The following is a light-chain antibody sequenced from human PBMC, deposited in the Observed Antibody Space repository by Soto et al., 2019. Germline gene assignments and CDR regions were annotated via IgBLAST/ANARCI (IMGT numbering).Light chain of an antibody. CDR2: GAS. CDR1: QSVSSF. J-gene: IGKJ2*01. CDR3: LQDYNYPFT. V-gene: IGKV3-11*01. Sequence: ETVLTQSPATLSLSPGEGATLSCRASQSVSSFLAWYQQKPGQAPRLLIYGASSRATGIPDRFSGSGSGTDFTLTISSLQPEDSAAYYCLQDYNYPFTFGQGTKVDI.